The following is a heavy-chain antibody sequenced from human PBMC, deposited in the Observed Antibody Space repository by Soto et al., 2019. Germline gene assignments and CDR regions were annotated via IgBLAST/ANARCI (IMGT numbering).Heavy chain of an antibody. Sequence: QVQLQESGPGLVKPSETLSLTCTVSGGSISSYYWSWIRQPPGKGLGWIGYIYYSGRTNYNPSLKSRVPISVDTSKNQFSLKLSSVTAADTAVYYCARRWGRSFDYWGQGTLVTVSS. V-gene: IGHV4-59*08. CDR1: GGSISSYY. CDR3: ARRWGRSFDY. D-gene: IGHD2-15*01. J-gene: IGHJ4*02. CDR2: IYYSGRT.